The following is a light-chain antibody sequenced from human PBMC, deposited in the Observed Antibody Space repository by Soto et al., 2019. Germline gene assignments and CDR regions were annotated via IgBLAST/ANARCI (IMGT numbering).Light chain of an antibody. J-gene: IGLJ1*01. Sequence: QSALTQPASVSGYPGQSITISCTGTISDVGGYNYVSWYQQHPGKAPKLMIFEVSNRPSGVSNRFSGSKSDNTASLTISGLQPEDEADYYCSSYTSSSTVYVFGTGTKLTVL. V-gene: IGLV2-14*01. CDR3: SSYTSSSTVYV. CDR2: EVS. CDR1: ISDVGGYNY.